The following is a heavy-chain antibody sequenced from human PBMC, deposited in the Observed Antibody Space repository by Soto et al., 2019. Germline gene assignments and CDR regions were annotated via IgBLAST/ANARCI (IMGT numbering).Heavy chain of an antibody. CDR1: GGSISSGDYS. Sequence: SETLSLTCTVSGGSISSGDYSWSWIRQPPGKGLEWIGYIYYSGSTYYNPSLKGRVTISVDTSKNQFSLNLTSVTAADTAVYYCARPYYYDRDGGFHLCGQGTMVTV. J-gene: IGHJ6*01. D-gene: IGHD3-22*01. CDR2: IYYSGST. V-gene: IGHV4-30-4*08. CDR3: ARPYYYDRDGGFHL.